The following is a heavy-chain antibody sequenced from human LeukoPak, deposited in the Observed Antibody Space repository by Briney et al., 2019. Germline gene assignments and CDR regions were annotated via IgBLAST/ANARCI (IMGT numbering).Heavy chain of an antibody. D-gene: IGHD6-6*01. J-gene: IGHJ4*02. Sequence: GGSLRPSCAASGFTFSTYSMNWVRQAPGKGLEWVSSISSSSDYIYYADSVKGRFTISRDNAKNSLFLQMDSLRAEDTAVYYCAREPYSTSSGDYWGQGTLVTVSS. CDR1: GFTFSTYS. CDR3: AREPYSTSSGDY. CDR2: ISSSSDYI. V-gene: IGHV3-21*01.